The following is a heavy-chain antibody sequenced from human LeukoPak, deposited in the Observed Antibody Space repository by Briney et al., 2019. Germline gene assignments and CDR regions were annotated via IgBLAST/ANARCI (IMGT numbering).Heavy chain of an antibody. CDR3: ARGGRRDGYNKDAFDI. D-gene: IGHD5-24*01. V-gene: IGHV1-2*02. J-gene: IGHJ3*02. Sequence: ASVRVSCKASGYTFTDYYIHWVRQAPGQGLEWMGWINPNSGGTNYAQKFQGRVTMTRDTSISTAYMELSRLRSDDTAVYYCARGGRRDGYNKDAFDIWGQGTMVTVSS. CDR2: INPNSGGT. CDR1: GYTFTDYY.